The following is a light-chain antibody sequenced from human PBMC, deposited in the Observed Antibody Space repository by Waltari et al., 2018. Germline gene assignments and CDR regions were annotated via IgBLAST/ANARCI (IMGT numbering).Light chain of an antibody. CDR1: QSVSNH. CDR3: QETYTPPWT. J-gene: IGKJ1*01. Sequence: DIQMTQSPFSLSASVGDSVPVTCRASQSVSNHLNWYQHKPGKAPELLVYSASFLETGVPSRFSAGGSGTDFNFTITAVQPEDFATYYCQETYTPPWTFGPGTRLEIK. V-gene: IGKV1-39*01. CDR2: SAS.